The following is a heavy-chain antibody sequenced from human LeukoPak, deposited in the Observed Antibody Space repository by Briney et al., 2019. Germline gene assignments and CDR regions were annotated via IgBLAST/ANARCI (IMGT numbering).Heavy chain of an antibody. V-gene: IGHV3-23*01. CDR3: AKVFGNRANSDWYLKGAFDI. J-gene: IGHJ3*02. D-gene: IGHD6-19*01. CDR2: ISGSGGST. CDR1: GFTFSSYA. Sequence: QAGGSLRLSCAASGFTFSSYAMSWVRQAPGKGLEWVSAISGSGGSTYYADSVKGRFTISRDNSKNTLYLQMNSLRAEDTAVYYCAKVFGNRANSDWYLKGAFDIWGQGTMVTVSS.